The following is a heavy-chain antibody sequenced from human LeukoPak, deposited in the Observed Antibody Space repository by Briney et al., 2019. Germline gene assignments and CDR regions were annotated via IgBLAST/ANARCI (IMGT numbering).Heavy chain of an antibody. Sequence: GGSLRLSCAASGFTFTTYWMSWVRQAPGKGLEWVANIDNRGSDKSYVDSVEGRFTISRDNSKNTLYLQMNSLRAEDTAVYYCARRELEYYYDSSGYSLSYWGQGTLVTVSS. CDR3: ARRELEYYYDSSGYSLSY. CDR2: IDNRGSDK. V-gene: IGHV3-7*01. J-gene: IGHJ4*02. D-gene: IGHD3-22*01. CDR1: GFTFTTYW.